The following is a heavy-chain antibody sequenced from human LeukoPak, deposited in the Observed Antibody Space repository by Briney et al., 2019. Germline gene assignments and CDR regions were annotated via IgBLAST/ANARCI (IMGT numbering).Heavy chain of an antibody. Sequence: ASVKVSCKASGYTFTTYYMHWVRQVPGQGLEWKGVLNPSGGSASYAQNFQGRVTMTRDTSTSTVYMELSSLRSEDTAVYYCARGDIDYWGQGTLVTVSS. J-gene: IGHJ4*02. CDR2: LNPSGGSA. V-gene: IGHV1-46*01. CDR1: GYTFTTYY. D-gene: IGHD2-15*01. CDR3: ARGDIDY.